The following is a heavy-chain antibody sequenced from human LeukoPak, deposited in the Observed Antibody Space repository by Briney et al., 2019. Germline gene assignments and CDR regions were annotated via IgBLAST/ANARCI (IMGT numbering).Heavy chain of an antibody. CDR2: IYTSGSS. CDR1: GGSTSSSY. Sequence: SETLFLTCTVSGGSTSSSYWNWIRQPAGKALEWIGRIYTSGSSHYNPSLKSRVTMSVDTSKNQFSLKLSSVTAADTGVYYCARGTPAAVRAFDIWGQGTMATVSS. CDR3: ARGTPAAVRAFDI. J-gene: IGHJ3*02. V-gene: IGHV4-4*07. D-gene: IGHD6-13*01.